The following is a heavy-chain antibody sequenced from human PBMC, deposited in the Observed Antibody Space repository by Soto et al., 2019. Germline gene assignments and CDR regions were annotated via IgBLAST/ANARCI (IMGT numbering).Heavy chain of an antibody. CDR2: IYYSGST. D-gene: IGHD4-17*01. J-gene: IGHJ2*01. V-gene: IGHV4-61*01. CDR3: ARGDYGDHGWYFDL. Sequence: SETLSLTCTVSGGSVSSGSYYWSWIRQPPGKGLEWIGYIYYSGSTNYNPSLKSRGTISEDTSKNQFSLKLSSVTAADTAVYYCARGDYGDHGWYFDLWGRGTLVTVSS. CDR1: GGSVSSGSYY.